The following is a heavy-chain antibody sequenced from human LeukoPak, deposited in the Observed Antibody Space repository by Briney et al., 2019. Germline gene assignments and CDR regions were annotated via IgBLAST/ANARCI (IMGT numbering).Heavy chain of an antibody. D-gene: IGHD3-10*01. CDR1: GYTFTSYA. Sequence: ASVKVSCKASGYTFTSYAMNWVRQAPGQGLEWMGWINTNTGNPTYAQGFTGRFVFSLYTSVSTASLQISSLKAEDTAVYYCARDWFGEGWFDPWGQGTLVTVSS. CDR2: INTNTGNP. J-gene: IGHJ5*02. V-gene: IGHV7-4-1*02. CDR3: ARDWFGEGWFDP.